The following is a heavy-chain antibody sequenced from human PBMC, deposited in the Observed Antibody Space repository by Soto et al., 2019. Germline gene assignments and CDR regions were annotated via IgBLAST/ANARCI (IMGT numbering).Heavy chain of an antibody. CDR3: ASGMRFLEKKYYYYYYVVDV. V-gene: IGHV4-34*01. J-gene: IGHJ6*02. Sequence: QVQLQQWGAGLLKPSETLSLTCAVYGGSFSGYYWNWIRQPPGKGLEWIGEINHGGGTNYNPSLKSRVTISLDTSKNQFSLKLESVTAADTAVYFCASGMRFLEKKYYYYYYVVDVWGQGTTVIVSS. CDR1: GGSFSGYY. CDR2: INHGGGT. D-gene: IGHD3-3*01.